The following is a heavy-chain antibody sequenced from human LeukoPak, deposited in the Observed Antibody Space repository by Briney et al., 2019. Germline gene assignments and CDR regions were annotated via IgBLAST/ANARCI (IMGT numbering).Heavy chain of an antibody. Sequence: SETLSLTCTVSGGSISSSSYYWGWLRQPPGTGLEWIGSFYYIGSTYYNPSLKSRVTISVDTSRNQFSLQLSSVTAADTAVYSCVVGATVSRFRGSGAFDIWGQGTMVTVSS. V-gene: IGHV4-39*01. CDR1: GGSISSSSYY. CDR3: VVGATVSRFRGSGAFDI. J-gene: IGHJ3*02. D-gene: IGHD1-26*01. CDR2: FYYIGST.